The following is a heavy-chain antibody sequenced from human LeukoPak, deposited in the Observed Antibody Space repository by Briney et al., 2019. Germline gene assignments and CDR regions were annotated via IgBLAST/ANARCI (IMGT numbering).Heavy chain of an antibody. V-gene: IGHV3-33*03. CDR3: VKGVYYDSSGYYWDY. J-gene: IGHJ4*02. D-gene: IGHD3-22*01. CDR1: GFTFSTSG. CDR2: IWSDGSEK. Sequence: PGGSLRLSCAASGFTFSTSGMNWVRQAPGKGLEWVAVIWSDGSEKRYADSVKGRFTISRDNSKSTLYLQMNSLRAEDTAVYYCVKGVYYDSSGYYWDYWGQGTLVTVSS.